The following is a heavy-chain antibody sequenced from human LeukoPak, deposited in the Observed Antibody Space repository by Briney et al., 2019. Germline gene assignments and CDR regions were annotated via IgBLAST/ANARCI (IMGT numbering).Heavy chain of an antibody. CDR2: FTGRRGTT. V-gene: IGHV3-23*01. D-gene: IGHD5-24*01. CDR3: ARNHRDVYDFDAFDV. CDR1: GLTFINYG. J-gene: IGHJ3*01. Sequence: PGGSLRLSCTTSGLTFINYGMSWVRQAPGKGLEWVSTFTGRRGTTYYADSVKGRFTISRDNSKNTLSLQMNSLRAEDTAIYYCARNHRDVYDFDAFDVRGQGTMVTVSS.